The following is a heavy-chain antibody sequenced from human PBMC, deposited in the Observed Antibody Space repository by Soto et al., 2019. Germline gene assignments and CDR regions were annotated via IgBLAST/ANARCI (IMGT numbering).Heavy chain of an antibody. CDR2: ISASNGNR. V-gene: IGHV1-18*04. D-gene: IGHD4-17*01. CDR3: TRGHGDFAGDFDY. CDR1: GYPFNKYS. Sequence: QGQLMQSGAEVKWPGASVKVSCKASGYPFNKYSISWVRQAPGQGLEWMGWISASNGNRNYAQKFQGRVTLGTDTSTSTAYMELRNLRSDDTAVYYCTRGHGDFAGDFDYWGQGTLVTVSS. J-gene: IGHJ4*02.